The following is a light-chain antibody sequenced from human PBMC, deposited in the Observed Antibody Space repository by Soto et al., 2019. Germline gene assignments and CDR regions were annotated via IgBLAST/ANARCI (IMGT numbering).Light chain of an antibody. Sequence: QSALTQPASVSGSPGQSITISCTGTSSDVGSYNLVSWYQQHPGKAPKLMIYEDIERPSGVSNRFSGSKSGNTASLTISGLQTEDEADYYCGSYAGGTSVVFGGGTKVTVL. CDR2: EDI. CDR3: GSYAGGTSVV. V-gene: IGLV2-23*01. J-gene: IGLJ2*01. CDR1: SSDVGSYNL.